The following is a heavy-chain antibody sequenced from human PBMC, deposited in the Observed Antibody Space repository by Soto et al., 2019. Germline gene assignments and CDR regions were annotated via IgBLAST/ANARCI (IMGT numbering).Heavy chain of an antibody. CDR2: IYYSGST. D-gene: IGHD4-17*01. V-gene: IGHV4-39*01. CDR3: ARHPGRMTTVTTFFDY. J-gene: IGHJ4*02. Sequence: SETLSLTCTVSGGSISSSSYYWGWIRQPPGKGLEWIGSIYYSGSTYYNPSLKSRVTISVDTSKNQFSLKLSSVTAADTAVYYCARHPGRMTTVTTFFDYWGQGTLVTVSS. CDR1: GGSISSSSYY.